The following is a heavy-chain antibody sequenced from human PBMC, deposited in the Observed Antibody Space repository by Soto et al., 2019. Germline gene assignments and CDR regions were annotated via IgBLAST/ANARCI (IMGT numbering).Heavy chain of an antibody. CDR3: ARGRASGSYYLLDY. CDR2: INPNSGNI. D-gene: IGHD3-10*01. J-gene: IGHJ4*02. Sequence: ASVKVSCKASGDTFTTYDINWVRQATGHGLEWMGWINPNSGNIGYEQRFQGRVTMTRDTAIRTAYMEVSSLRSDDTAVYYCARGRASGSYYLLDYWGQGTSVTTSS. V-gene: IGHV1-8*01. CDR1: GDTFTTYD.